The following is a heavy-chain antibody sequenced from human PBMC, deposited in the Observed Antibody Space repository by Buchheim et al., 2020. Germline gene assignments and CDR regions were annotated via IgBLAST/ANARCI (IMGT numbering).Heavy chain of an antibody. Sequence: EVQLVESGGGLVKPGGSLRLSCAASGFTFSSYSMNWVRQAPGKGLEWVADIKQDGSEIHYVDSVKGRCTISRDNAKNSLYLQVSSLRAEDTAIYYCVRGRGWTLDYWGLGIL. J-gene: IGHJ4*02. CDR3: VRGRGWTLDY. D-gene: IGHD6-19*01. V-gene: IGHV3-7*01. CDR2: IKQDGSEI. CDR1: GFTFSSYS.